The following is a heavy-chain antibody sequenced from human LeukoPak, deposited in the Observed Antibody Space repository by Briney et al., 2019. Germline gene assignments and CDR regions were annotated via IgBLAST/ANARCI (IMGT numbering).Heavy chain of an antibody. CDR3: ARDQGWLRLSEGSFDY. D-gene: IGHD5-12*01. CDR2: ISYDGSNK. Sequence: GGSLRLSCAASGFTFSSYAMHWVRQAPGKGLEWVAVISYDGSNKYYADSVKGRFTISRDNSKNTLYLQMNSLRAEDTAVYYCARDQGWLRLSEGSFDYWGQGTLVTVSS. J-gene: IGHJ4*02. CDR1: GFTFSSYA. V-gene: IGHV3-30-3*01.